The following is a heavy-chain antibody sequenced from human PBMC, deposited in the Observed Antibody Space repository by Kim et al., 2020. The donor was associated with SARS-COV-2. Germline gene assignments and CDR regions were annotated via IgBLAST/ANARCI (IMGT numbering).Heavy chain of an antibody. Sequence: ASVKVSCKVSGYTLTELSMHWVRQAPGKGLEWMGGFDPEDGETIYAQKFQGRVTMTEDTSTDTAYMELSSLRSEDTAVYYCRAVGTPSYYYYYGMDVWGQGTTVTVSS. CDR1: GYTLTELS. CDR2: FDPEDGET. D-gene: IGHD1-7*01. CDR3: RAVGTPSYYYYYGMDV. V-gene: IGHV1-24*01. J-gene: IGHJ6*02.